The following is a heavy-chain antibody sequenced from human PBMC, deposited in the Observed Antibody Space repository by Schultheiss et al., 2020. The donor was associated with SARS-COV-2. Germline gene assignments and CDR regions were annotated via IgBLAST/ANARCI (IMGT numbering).Heavy chain of an antibody. D-gene: IGHD3-3*01. CDR1: GGSFSGYY. J-gene: IGHJ5*02. CDR2: INHSGST. CDR3: ARLLGVVIIRPSWFDP. Sequence: SETLSLTCAVYGGSFSGYYWSWIRQPPGKGLEWIGEINHSGSTNYNPSLKSRVTISVDPSKNQFSLKLSSVTAADTAVYYCARLLGVVIIRPSWFDPWGQGTLVTVSS. V-gene: IGHV4-34*01.